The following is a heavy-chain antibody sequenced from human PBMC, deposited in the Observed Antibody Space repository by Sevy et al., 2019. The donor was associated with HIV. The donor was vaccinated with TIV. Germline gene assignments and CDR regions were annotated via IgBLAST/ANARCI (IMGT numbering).Heavy chain of an antibody. CDR2: IYYSGST. CDR3: ARDLYYYDSSGYPSCYYDYGMDV. CDR1: GGSISSYY. J-gene: IGHJ6*02. V-gene: IGHV4-59*01. Sequence: SETLSLTCTVSGGSISSYYWSWIRQPPGKGLEWIGYIYYSGSTNYNPSLKSRVTISVDTSKNQFSLKLSSVTAADTAVYYCARDLYYYDSSGYPSCYYDYGMDVWGQGTTVAVSS. D-gene: IGHD3-22*01.